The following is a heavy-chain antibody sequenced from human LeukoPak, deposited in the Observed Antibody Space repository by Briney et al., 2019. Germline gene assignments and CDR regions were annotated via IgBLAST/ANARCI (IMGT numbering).Heavy chain of an antibody. D-gene: IGHD3-22*01. V-gene: IGHV4-4*07. J-gene: IGHJ3*02. CDR2: LYISGST. CDR3: ARDLIGYYDSSGYYRRGAFDI. Sequence: KPSETLSLTCSVSGASISSYYYNWIRQTAGGGLEWIGRLYISGSTDYNPSLKSRVTISVDTSNNQFFLELTSVTAADTAVYYCARDLIGYYDSSGYYRRGAFDIWGQGTMVSVSS. CDR1: GASISSYY.